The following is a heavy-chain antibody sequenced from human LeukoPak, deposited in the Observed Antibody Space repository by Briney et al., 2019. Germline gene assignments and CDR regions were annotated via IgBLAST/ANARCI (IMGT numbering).Heavy chain of an antibody. CDR2: IYHSGST. D-gene: IGHD6-13*01. J-gene: IGHJ4*02. CDR1: GGSISSSNW. CDR3: ARANRRIAAAGNIDY. V-gene: IGHV4-4*02. Sequence: PSGTLSLTCAVSGGSISSSNWWSWVRQPPGKGLEWIGEIYHSGSTNYNPSLKSRVTISVDKSKNQFSLKLSSVTAADTAVYYCARANRRIAAAGNIDYWGQGTLVTVSS.